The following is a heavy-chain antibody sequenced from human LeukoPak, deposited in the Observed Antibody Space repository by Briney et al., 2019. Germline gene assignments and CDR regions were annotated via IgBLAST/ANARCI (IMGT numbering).Heavy chain of an antibody. CDR3: AKGIRGYYSNFDY. Sequence: GGSLRLSCAASGFTFSSYAMSWVRQAPGKGLEWVSAISGSGGSTYYADSVKGRFTISRDNSKNTLYLQMNSPRAEDTAVYYCAKGIRGYYSNFDYWGQGTLVTVSS. CDR1: GFTFSSYA. D-gene: IGHD3-22*01. CDR2: ISGSGGST. J-gene: IGHJ4*02. V-gene: IGHV3-23*01.